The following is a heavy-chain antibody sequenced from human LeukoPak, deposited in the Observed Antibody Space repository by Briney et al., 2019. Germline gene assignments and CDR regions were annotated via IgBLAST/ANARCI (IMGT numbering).Heavy chain of an antibody. V-gene: IGHV1-69*06. CDR1: GDTFSSFA. D-gene: IGHD4-17*01. CDR3: ASPYDYGDHYLDALHI. Sequence: SVKVSCKASGDTFSSFAVSWVRQAPGQGLEWMGRIIPLFGTADYAQRYQGRVTISADNSLNTVYLELSSLTSEDTAVYYCASPYDYGDHYLDALHIWGQGTIVTVSS. J-gene: IGHJ3*02. CDR2: IIPLFGTA.